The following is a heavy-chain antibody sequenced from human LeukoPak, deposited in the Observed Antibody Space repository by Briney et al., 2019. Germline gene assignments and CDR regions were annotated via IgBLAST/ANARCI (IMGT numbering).Heavy chain of an antibody. V-gene: IGHV3-9*01. CDR1: GFTFDEYA. Sequence: GRSLRLSCAASGFTFDEYAMHWVRQAPGKGLEWVSGISYGSDTIGYVDSVKGRFTISRDNAKNSLYLQMNSLRTDDTALYCCAKDRGGSSQLGDAFDVWGQGTMVSVSS. CDR3: AKDRGGSSQLGDAFDV. CDR2: ISYGSDTI. J-gene: IGHJ3*01. D-gene: IGHD2-15*01.